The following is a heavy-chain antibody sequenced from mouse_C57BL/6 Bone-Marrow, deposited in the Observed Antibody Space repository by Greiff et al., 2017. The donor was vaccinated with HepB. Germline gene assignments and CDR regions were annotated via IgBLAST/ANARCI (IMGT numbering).Heavy chain of an antibody. CDR1: EYEFSSHD. D-gene: IGHD1-1*01. CDR2: INSDGGST. Sequence: EVQLQQSGGGLVQPGESLKLSCESYEYEFSSHDMSWVRKTPEKRLELVAAINSDGGSTYYPDTMERRFIISRDNTKKTLYLQMSSLRSEDTALYYCARRGTTDPYAMDYWGQGTSVTVSS. CDR3: ARRGTTDPYAMDY. V-gene: IGHV5-2*01. J-gene: IGHJ4*01.